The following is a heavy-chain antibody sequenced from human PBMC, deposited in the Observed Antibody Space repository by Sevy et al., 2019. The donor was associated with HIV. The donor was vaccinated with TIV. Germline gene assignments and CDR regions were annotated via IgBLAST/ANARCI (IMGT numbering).Heavy chain of an antibody. CDR2: IIPIFGTA. Sequence: ASVKVSCKACGGTFSSYAISWVRQAPGQGLEWMGGIIPIFGTANYAQKFQGRVTITADESTSTAYMELSSLRSEDTAVYYCARSPPTYYDFWSEGRWFDPWGQGTLVTVSS. CDR3: ARSPPTYYDFWSEGRWFDP. J-gene: IGHJ5*02. V-gene: IGHV1-69*13. CDR1: GGTFSSYA. D-gene: IGHD3-3*01.